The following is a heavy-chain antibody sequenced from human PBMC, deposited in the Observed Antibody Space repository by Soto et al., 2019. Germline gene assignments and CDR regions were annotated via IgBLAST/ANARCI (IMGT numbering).Heavy chain of an antibody. CDR2: MNPDSGDT. CDR1: GYTFTNYD. J-gene: IGHJ4*02. V-gene: IGHV1-8*01. D-gene: IGHD7-27*01. Sequence: QVQLVQSGAEVKEPGASVKVSCKASGYTFTNYDINWVRQATGQGPEWMGWMNPDSGDTGYVPNFQGRVTMTRSTSISTDYMELSDLRSEDTAVYYCARSRGGTGVHFDYWGQGTLVTVSS. CDR3: ARSRGGTGVHFDY.